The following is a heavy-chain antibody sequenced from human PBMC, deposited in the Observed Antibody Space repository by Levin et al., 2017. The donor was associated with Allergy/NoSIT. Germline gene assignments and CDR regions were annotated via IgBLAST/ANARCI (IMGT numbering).Heavy chain of an antibody. J-gene: IGHJ6*02. Sequence: PGGSLRLSCAASGFTFSTYAIHWVRQAPGKGLEWVAVIWHDGSNIKYTDSVRGRFTISRDNSKNTLYLQMNSLRAEDTAVYYCARGNWWAPVYGLHVWGQGTTVTVSS. CDR3: ARGNWWAPVYGLHV. V-gene: IGHV3-33*01. CDR1: GFTFSTYA. CDR2: IWHDGSNI. D-gene: IGHD2-8*02.